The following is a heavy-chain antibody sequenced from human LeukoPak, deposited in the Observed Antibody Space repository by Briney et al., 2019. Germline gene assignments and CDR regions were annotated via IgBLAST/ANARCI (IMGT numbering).Heavy chain of an antibody. D-gene: IGHD1-14*01. V-gene: IGHV4-39*07. CDR2: IYYSGST. J-gene: IGHJ3*02. CDR3: ARDLLSFGLTVLDTPLRAFDI. CDR1: GGSISSSSYY. Sequence: SETLSLTCTVSGGSISSSSYYWGWIRQPPGKGLEWIGSIYYSGSTYYNPSLKSRVTMSVDTSKNQFSLKLSSVAAADTAVYYCARDLLSFGLTVLDTPLRAFDIWGQGTMVTVSS.